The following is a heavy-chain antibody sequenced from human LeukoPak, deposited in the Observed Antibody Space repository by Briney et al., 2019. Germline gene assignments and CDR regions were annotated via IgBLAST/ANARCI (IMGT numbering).Heavy chain of an antibody. CDR2: INPSGGSP. CDR3: TRVGAVAEKYNAFDI. Sequence: ASVKVSCKASGYTFSSHYLHWLRQAPGQGLEWMGIINPSGGSPSYGQTFQGRLSMTTDTSTNTVYMELSSLRSEDTAVYYCTRVGAVAEKYNAFDIWGQGTMVIVSS. J-gene: IGHJ3*02. CDR1: GYTFSSHY. D-gene: IGHD6-19*01. V-gene: IGHV1-46*01.